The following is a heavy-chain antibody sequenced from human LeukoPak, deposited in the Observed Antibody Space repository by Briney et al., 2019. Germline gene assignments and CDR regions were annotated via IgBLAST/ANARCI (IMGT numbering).Heavy chain of an antibody. D-gene: IGHD3-22*01. CDR1: GFTFSSYG. V-gene: IGHV3-33*06. J-gene: IGHJ4*02. CDR2: IWYDGGNK. CDR3: AKSSYYDSSGAFDY. Sequence: GGSLRLSCAASGFTFSSYGMHWVRQAPGKGLEWVAVIWYDGGNKYYADSVKGRFTISRDNSKNTLYLQMNSLRAEDTAVYYCAKSSYYDSSGAFDYWGQGTLVTVSS.